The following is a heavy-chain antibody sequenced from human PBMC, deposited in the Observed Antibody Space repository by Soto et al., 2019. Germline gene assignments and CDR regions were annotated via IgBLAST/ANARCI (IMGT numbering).Heavy chain of an antibody. CDR3: ARGKGMEENYYYYGLDI. J-gene: IGHJ6*02. CDR2: INGGTGQT. Sequence: ASVKVSCKASGYTFSTYAMHWVHQAPGQSLEWVGWINGGTGQTRYSQRFQDRVTITRDTPASTANMELTSLTSEDTAVYYCARGKGMEENYYYYGLDIWGQGTTVTVSS. V-gene: IGHV1-3*01. D-gene: IGHD1-1*01. CDR1: GYTFSTYA.